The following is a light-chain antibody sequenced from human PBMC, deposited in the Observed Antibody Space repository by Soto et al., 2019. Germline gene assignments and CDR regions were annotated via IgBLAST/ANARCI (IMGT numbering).Light chain of an antibody. CDR2: SGD. CDR1: SGSVSSRYY. J-gene: IGLJ2*01. Sequence: QTVVTQPASLSVSPGGTVTLTCGLTSGSVSSRYYPSWYRQDPGQTPRTLIYSGDIRSSGVPDRFSGSILGSKAALTITGAPADDEAVYYCVLYMRGDIRVFGGGTKLTVL. V-gene: IGLV8-61*01. CDR3: VLYMRGDIRV.